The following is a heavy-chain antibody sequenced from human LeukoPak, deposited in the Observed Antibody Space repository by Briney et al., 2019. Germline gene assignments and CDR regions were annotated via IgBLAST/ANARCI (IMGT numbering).Heavy chain of an antibody. D-gene: IGHD3-10*02. CDR2: IYSGARN. CDR1: GFNVRSAY. CDR3: SRHYVNGYTTGYFDY. J-gene: IGHJ4*02. V-gene: IGHV3-66*02. Sequence: GGSLRLSCAASGFNVRSAYMSWVRQSPGKGLEWVSVIYSGARNYHADSVKGRFTISRDNSKKTLYLQINSLRPGDAAIYYFSRHYVNGYTTGYFDYWGQGALVTVSS.